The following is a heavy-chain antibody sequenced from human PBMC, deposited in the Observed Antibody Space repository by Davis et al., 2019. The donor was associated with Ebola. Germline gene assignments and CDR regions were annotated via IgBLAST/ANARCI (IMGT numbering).Heavy chain of an antibody. Sequence: GGSLRLSCAASGFTFSNYEMNWVRQAPGKGLEWISYISTSGTTIYYADAVTGRFTIARDNARNSLYLQMNSLRGEDTAVYYCATDPSGNYDYWGQGTLVSGSS. J-gene: IGHJ4*02. V-gene: IGHV3-48*03. D-gene: IGHD1-26*01. CDR1: GFTFSNYE. CDR2: ISTSGTTI. CDR3: ATDPSGNYDY.